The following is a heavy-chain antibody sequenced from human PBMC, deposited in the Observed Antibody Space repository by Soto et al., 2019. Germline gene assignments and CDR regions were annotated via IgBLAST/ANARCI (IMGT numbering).Heavy chain of an antibody. D-gene: IGHD1-1*01. Sequence: QLQLQESGSGLVKPSQTLSLTCAVSGGSISSGGYSWSWIRQPPGKGLEWIGYIYESGSTYYNPSLKSRVTISVDRSKNHFSLKLSSVTAADTAVHYPATAYNGDYGYGIDVWGQGTTVTVSS. CDR1: GGSISSGGYS. CDR2: IYESGST. J-gene: IGHJ6*02. V-gene: IGHV4-30-2*01. CDR3: ATAYNGDYGYGIDV.